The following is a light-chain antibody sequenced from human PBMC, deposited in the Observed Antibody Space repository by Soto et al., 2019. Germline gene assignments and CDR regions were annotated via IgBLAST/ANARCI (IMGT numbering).Light chain of an antibody. Sequence: EIVLTQSPATLSLSPGERATLSCRASQSVNNYLAWYQQKPGQAPRLLIYAASNRATGIPARFSGSGSGTDFTLTFSSLEPEDFAVYYCQQRSDWPITFGQGTRLEIK. CDR1: QSVNNY. V-gene: IGKV3-11*01. CDR2: AAS. CDR3: QQRSDWPIT. J-gene: IGKJ5*01.